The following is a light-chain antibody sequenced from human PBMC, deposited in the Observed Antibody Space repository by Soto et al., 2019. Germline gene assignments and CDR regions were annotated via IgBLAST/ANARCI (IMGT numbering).Light chain of an antibody. CDR1: QSISSW. CDR3: QQASSFPPT. V-gene: IGKV1-5*01. CDR2: DAS. J-gene: IGKJ5*01. Sequence: DIQMTQSPSTLSASVGDRVTINCRASQSISSWLAWYQQKPGKAPKLLIYDASSLESGVPSRFSGSGSGTEFTLTISSLQPDDFATYYCQQASSFPPTFGQGTRLEIK.